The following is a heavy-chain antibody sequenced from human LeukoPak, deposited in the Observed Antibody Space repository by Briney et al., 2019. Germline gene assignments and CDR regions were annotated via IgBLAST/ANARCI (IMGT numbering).Heavy chain of an antibody. CDR3: ARDTSRRGFWSGVAYGMDV. J-gene: IGHJ6*02. V-gene: IGHV1-2*02. CDR1: GYTFTGYY. D-gene: IGHD3-3*01. Sequence: ASVKVSCKASGYTFTGYYMHWVRQAPGQGLEWMGWINPNSGGTNYAQKFQGRVTMTRDTSISTAYMELSRLRSDDTAVYYCARDTSRRGFWSGVAYGMDVWGQGTTVTVSS. CDR2: INPNSGGT.